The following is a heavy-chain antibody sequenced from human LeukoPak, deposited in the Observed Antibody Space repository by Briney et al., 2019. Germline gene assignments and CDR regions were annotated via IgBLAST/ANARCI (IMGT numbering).Heavy chain of an antibody. J-gene: IGHJ3*02. CDR2: IYYSGST. Sequence: PSETLSLTCTVSGGSVNSGSYYWSWIRQPPGKGLEWIGYIYYSGSTNYNPSLKSRVTISVDTSKNQFSLKLTFGTAADTAVYYCARDRPIGIGASGTYDIWGQGTMVTVSS. D-gene: IGHD6-13*01. CDR3: ARDRPIGIGASGTYDI. V-gene: IGHV4-61*01. CDR1: GGSVNSGSYY.